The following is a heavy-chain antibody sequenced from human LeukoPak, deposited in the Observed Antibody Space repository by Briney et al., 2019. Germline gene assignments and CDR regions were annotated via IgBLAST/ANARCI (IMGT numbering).Heavy chain of an antibody. CDR2: ISGSGTTM. Sequence: PGGSLRLSCVASGFTFSSYEMNWLRQSPGKGLEWVSYISGSGTTMYYADSVKGRFTISRDNAKNSLYLQMNSLRAEDTAIYYCARSVQWLPYWGQGTLDTVSS. CDR3: ARSVQWLPY. CDR1: GFTFSSYE. V-gene: IGHV3-48*03. J-gene: IGHJ4*02. D-gene: IGHD6-19*01.